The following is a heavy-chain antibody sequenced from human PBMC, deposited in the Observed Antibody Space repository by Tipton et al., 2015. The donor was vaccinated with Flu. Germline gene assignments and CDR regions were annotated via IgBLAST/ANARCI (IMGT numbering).Heavy chain of an antibody. CDR1: GGSISSYY. CDR2: IYYTGTT. J-gene: IGHJ4*02. V-gene: IGHV4-59*01. D-gene: IGHD2-8*02. Sequence: TLSLTCTVSGGSISSYYYNWIRQPPGKGLEWIGHIYYTGTTNYSPSLKTRVTISRDTSKIRFSLKLTSVTAADTAVYYCARDDSLVPGALVYWGQGTPVTVSS. CDR3: ARDDSLVPGALVY.